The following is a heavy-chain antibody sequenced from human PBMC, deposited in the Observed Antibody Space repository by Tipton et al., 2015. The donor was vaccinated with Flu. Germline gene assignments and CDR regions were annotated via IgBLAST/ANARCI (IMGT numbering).Heavy chain of an antibody. V-gene: IGHV4-4*07. CDR2: MYAGGNT. Sequence: TLSLTCTVSGGSMSSFYWSWIRKPAGRGLEWMGGMYAGGNTKYNPSLKSRVTMSVDASKNQFSLRLTSVTAADTAVYYCARGSGSGTEMTFYVWGPGTVVTVSS. CDR3: ARGSGSGTEMTFYV. J-gene: IGHJ4*02. CDR1: GGSMSSFY. D-gene: IGHD3-10*01.